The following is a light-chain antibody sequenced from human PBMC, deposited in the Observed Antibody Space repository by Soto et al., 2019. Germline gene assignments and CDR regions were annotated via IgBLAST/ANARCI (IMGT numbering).Light chain of an antibody. CDR2: EVS. Sequence: QSVLTQPASVSGSPGQSITISCTGTSSDIGGYNYVSWYQHHPGKAPKLMIYEVSNRPSGVSNRFSGSKSGNTASLTISGLQAEDEADYHYSSYTSRTTFVIFGGGTKVTVL. CDR3: SSYTSRTTFVI. CDR1: SSDIGGYNY. V-gene: IGLV2-14*01. J-gene: IGLJ2*01.